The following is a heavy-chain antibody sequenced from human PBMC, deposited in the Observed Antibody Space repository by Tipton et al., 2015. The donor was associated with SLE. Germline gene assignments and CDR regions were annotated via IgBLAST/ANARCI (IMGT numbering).Heavy chain of an antibody. CDR3: ATRGSSSWYFFDY. J-gene: IGHJ4*02. CDR2: IVHTGST. V-gene: IGHV4-34*12. Sequence: TLSLTCAVYGGSISAYYWSWISQPPGKGLEWIGEIVHTGSTHFNTSLKSRVAISAETSKRQFSLKLSSVTAADTAVYYCATRGSSSWYFFDYWGQGTLVTVSS. CDR1: GGSISAYY. D-gene: IGHD6-13*01.